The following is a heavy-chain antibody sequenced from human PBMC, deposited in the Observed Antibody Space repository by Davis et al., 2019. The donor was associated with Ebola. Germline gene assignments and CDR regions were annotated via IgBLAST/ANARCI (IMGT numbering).Heavy chain of an antibody. CDR2: INGDGGGI. J-gene: IGHJ3*01. CDR3: ASQGQGF. Sequence: PGGSLRLSCVDSGCNGSISYMSWVRQAPGKGPVWVSRINGDGGGITYADSVKGRFTISRDNAKNTLYLQMTTLRAEDTAVYYCASQGQGFWGRGTMVTVSS. V-gene: IGHV3-74*01. CDR1: GCNGSISY.